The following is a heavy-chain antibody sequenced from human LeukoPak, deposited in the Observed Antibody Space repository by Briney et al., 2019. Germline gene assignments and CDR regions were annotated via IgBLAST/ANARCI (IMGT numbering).Heavy chain of an antibody. CDR3: ARDRPGIAVAGDAFDI. V-gene: IGHV4-59*01. CDR2: LYNRGST. CDR1: GGSISSYY. J-gene: IGHJ3*02. D-gene: IGHD6-19*01. Sequence: PSETLSLTCTVSGGSISSYYWSWIRQPPGKGLEWIGYLYNRGSTNYNPSLKSQVTISVDTSKNQFSLKLRSLTAADTAVYYCARDRPGIAVAGDAFDIWGQGTMVTVSS.